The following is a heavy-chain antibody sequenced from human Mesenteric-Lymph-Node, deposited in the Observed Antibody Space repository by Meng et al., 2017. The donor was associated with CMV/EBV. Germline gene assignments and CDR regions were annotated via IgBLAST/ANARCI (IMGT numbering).Heavy chain of an antibody. D-gene: IGHD2-2*01. Sequence: GESLKISCAASGFTFSSYAMHWVRQAPGKGLEWVAVKSYDGSNKYYADSVKGRFTISRDNSKNTLYLQMNSLRAEDTAVYYCARDRRGYCSSTSCYRHYGMDVWGQGTTVTVSS. CDR2: KSYDGSNK. CDR1: GFTFSSYA. J-gene: IGHJ6*02. CDR3: ARDRRGYCSSTSCYRHYGMDV. V-gene: IGHV3-30*04.